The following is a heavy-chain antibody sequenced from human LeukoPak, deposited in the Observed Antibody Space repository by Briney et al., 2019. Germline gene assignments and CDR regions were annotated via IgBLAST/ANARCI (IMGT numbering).Heavy chain of an antibody. V-gene: IGHV4-59*12. D-gene: IGHD3-9*01. J-gene: IGHJ4*02. Sequence: SETLSLTCTVSGGSISSYYWSWIRQPPGKGLEWIGYIYYSGSTNYNPSLKSRVTISVDTSKNQFSLKLSSVTAADTAVYYCARGGGVDILTGFQYWGQGTLVTVSS. CDR1: GGSISSYY. CDR2: IYYSGST. CDR3: ARGGGVDILTGFQY.